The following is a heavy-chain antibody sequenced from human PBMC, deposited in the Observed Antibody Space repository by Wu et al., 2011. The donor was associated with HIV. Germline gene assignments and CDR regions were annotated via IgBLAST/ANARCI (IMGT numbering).Heavy chain of an antibody. J-gene: IGHJ5*02. CDR1: GATFSSYA. CDR3: ARADYYDSSGYYFVYNWFDP. Sequence: QVQLVQSGAEVKKPGSSVKVSCKASGATFSSYAISWVRQAPGQGLEWMGRIIPIFGTANYAQKFQGRVTITTDESTSTAYMELSSLRSEDTAVYYCARADYYDSSGYYFVYNWFDPWGQGTLGHR. CDR2: IIPIFGTA. V-gene: IGHV1-69*05. D-gene: IGHD3-22*01.